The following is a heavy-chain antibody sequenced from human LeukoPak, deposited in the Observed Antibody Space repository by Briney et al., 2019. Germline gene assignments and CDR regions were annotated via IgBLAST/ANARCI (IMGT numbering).Heavy chain of an antibody. V-gene: IGHV3-49*04. J-gene: IGHJ4*02. CDR3: TRATRISIFGVQYYFDY. CDR1: GFTFGDYA. Sequence: PGGSLRLSCSTPGFTFGDYALTWVRQAPGKGLEWVSFIRSKTYGGTTDYAASVKGRFSISRDDSKSVAYLQMDSLKTEDTAVYYCTRATRISIFGVQYYFDYWGQGTLVTVSS. D-gene: IGHD3-3*01. CDR2: IRSKTYGGTT.